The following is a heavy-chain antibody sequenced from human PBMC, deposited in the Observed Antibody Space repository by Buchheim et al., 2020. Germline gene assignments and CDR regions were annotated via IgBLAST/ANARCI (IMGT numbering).Heavy chain of an antibody. CDR3: ARDTGSYDYVWGSSEGGVGAYGMDV. V-gene: IGHV3-11*01. J-gene: IGHJ6*02. Sequence: QVQLVESGGGLVKPGGSLRLSCAASGFTFSDYYMSWIRQAPGKGLEWVSYISSSGSTIYYADTVKGRVTISRDNAKNSLYLQMNIRRAEDTAVYYCARDTGSYDYVWGSSEGGVGAYGMDVWGQGTT. CDR2: ISSSGSTI. D-gene: IGHD3-16*01. CDR1: GFTFSDYY.